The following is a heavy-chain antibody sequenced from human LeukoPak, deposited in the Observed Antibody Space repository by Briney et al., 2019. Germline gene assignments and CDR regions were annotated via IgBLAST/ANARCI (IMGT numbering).Heavy chain of an antibody. D-gene: IGHD2-8*01. CDR2: IYHSGST. V-gene: IGHV4-4*02. J-gene: IGHJ4*02. Sequence: SGTLSLTCAVSGGSISSSNWWSWVRQPPGKGLEWIGEIYHSGSTNYNPSLRSRVTISVDTSKNQFSLKLSSVTAADTAVYYCARAILGYCTNGVCYSYFDYWGQGTLVTVSS. CDR1: GGSISSSNW. CDR3: ARAILGYCTNGVCYSYFDY.